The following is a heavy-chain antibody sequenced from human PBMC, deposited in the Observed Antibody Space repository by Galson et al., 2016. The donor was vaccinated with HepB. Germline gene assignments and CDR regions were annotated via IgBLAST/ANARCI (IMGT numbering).Heavy chain of an antibody. CDR3: ARLMTTVTTARDYSYVMDV. CDR1: GFTFSSYS. V-gene: IGHV3-21*01. Sequence: SLRLSCAASGFTFSSYSMNWVRQAPGKGLEWVSSITSTSSYIYYADSVKGRFTISRDNAKNSRYLQMNSLSAEDTAVYYCARLMTTVTTARDYSYVMDVWGQRTTVTVSS. CDR2: ITSTSSYI. D-gene: IGHD4-17*01. J-gene: IGHJ6*02.